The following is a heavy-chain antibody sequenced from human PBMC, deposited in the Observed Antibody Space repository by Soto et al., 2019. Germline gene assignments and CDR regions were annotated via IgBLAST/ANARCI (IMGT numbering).Heavy chain of an antibody. CDR1: GDSVSSNSTA. V-gene: IGHV6-1*01. Sequence: QVQLQQSGPGLVKPSQTLSLTCAISGDSVSSNSTAWNGIRQSPSRGLEWLGRTYYRSKYYNDYAVSVKSRITIIPDTSKNQVSLQLNSVTPEDTAVYYCARGPIGVTGTGVFDSWGQGTLVTVSS. D-gene: IGHD6-19*01. CDR3: ARGPIGVTGTGVFDS. CDR2: TYYRSKYYN. J-gene: IGHJ4*02.